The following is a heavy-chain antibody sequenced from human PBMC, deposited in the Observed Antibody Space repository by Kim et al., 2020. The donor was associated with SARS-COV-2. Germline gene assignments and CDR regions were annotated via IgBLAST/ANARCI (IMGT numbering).Heavy chain of an antibody. CDR3: ARGGHIRY. D-gene: IGHD2-21*01. Sequence: GSTTDNPPLTSRVSISVDTSKNQFSLKLSSVTAADTAVYYCARGGHIRYWGQGTLVTVSS. CDR2: GST. V-gene: IGHV4-34*01. J-gene: IGHJ4*02.